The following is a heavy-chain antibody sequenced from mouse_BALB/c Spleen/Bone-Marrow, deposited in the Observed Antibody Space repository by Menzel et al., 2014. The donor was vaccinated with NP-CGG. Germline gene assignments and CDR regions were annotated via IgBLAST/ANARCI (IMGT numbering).Heavy chain of an antibody. CDR1: GFDFSRYW. CDR2: INPDSSTI. CDR3: ARPPLYYDYAWFAY. J-gene: IGHJ3*01. V-gene: IGHV4-1*02. Sequence: DVQLQESGGGLVQPGGSLKLSCAASGFDFSRYWMSWVRQAPGKGLEWIGEINPDSSTINYTPSLKDKFIISRDNAKNTLYLQMSKVRSEDTALYYCARPPLYYDYAWFAYWGQGTLVTVSA. D-gene: IGHD2-4*01.